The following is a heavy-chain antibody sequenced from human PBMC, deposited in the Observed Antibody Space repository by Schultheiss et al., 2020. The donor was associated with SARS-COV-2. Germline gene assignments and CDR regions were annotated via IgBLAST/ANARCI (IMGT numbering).Heavy chain of an antibody. CDR1: GYTFTGYY. J-gene: IGHJ4*02. CDR3: ARDPPSSTGNYYPDY. D-gene: IGHD1-26*01. Sequence: ASVKVSCKASGYTFTGYYMHWVRQAPGQGLEWMGWINPNSGGTNYAQKFQGWVTMTRDTSISTAYMELSSLTSEDTAVYYCARDPPSSTGNYYPDYWGQGTLVTVSS. CDR2: INPNSGGT. V-gene: IGHV1-2*04.